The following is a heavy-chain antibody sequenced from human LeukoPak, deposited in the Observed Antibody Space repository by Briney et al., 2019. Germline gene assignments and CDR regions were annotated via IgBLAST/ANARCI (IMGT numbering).Heavy chain of an antibody. CDR2: IKQDGSGK. Sequence: GGSLRLSCAASGFTFSSYWMSWVRQAPGKGLEWVANIKQDGSGKYYVDSVKGRFTISRDNAKNSLYLQMNSLRAEDTAVYYCARDPSYSSSWSYYYYGMDVWGKGTTVTVSS. CDR1: GFTFSSYW. CDR3: ARDPSYSSSWSYYYYGMDV. J-gene: IGHJ6*04. D-gene: IGHD6-13*01. V-gene: IGHV3-7*03.